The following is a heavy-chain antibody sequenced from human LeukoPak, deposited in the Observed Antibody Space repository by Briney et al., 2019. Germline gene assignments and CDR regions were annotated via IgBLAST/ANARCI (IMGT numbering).Heavy chain of an antibody. V-gene: IGHV1-69*13. J-gene: IGHJ4*02. Sequence: ASVKVSCKASGGTFSSYAISWVRQAPGQGLEWMGGIIPIFGTANYAQKFQGRVTITADESTSTAYMELSSLRSEDTAVYYCARDGYGGGFHPFDYWGRGALVTVSS. D-gene: IGHD2-15*01. CDR3: ARDGYGGGFHPFDY. CDR1: GGTFSSYA. CDR2: IIPIFGTA.